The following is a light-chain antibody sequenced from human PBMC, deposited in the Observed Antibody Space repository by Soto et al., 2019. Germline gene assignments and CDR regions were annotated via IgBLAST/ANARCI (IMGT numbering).Light chain of an antibody. V-gene: IGKV3-20*01. CDR3: QQYGVSPT. CDR1: QTISNTF. CDR2: GAS. J-gene: IGKJ4*01. Sequence: EFVLTQSPGTLSLSPGERATLSCRASQTISNTFLAWYQQRPGQAPRLLIYGASGRAAGIPDRFSGSGSGTDFTLSISRLEPEDFAVYYCQQYGVSPTFGGGTKVEIK.